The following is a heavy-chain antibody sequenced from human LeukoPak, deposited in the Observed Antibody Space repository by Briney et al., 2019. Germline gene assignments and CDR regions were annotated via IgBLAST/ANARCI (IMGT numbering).Heavy chain of an antibody. J-gene: IGHJ5*02. CDR2: ISDDGSTK. CDR3: ARDLPYGSSSNWFDP. D-gene: IGHD6-13*01. Sequence: AGGSLRLSCAASGFTFSSYAMHWVRQAPGKGLEWVAIISDDGSTKYYADSVKGRFTIFRDNSKNTLYLQMNSLRAEDMAIYYCARDLPYGSSSNWFDPWGQGTLVTVSS. CDR1: GFTFSSYA. V-gene: IGHV3-30*04.